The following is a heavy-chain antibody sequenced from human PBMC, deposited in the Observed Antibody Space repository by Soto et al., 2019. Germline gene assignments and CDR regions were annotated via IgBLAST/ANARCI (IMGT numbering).Heavy chain of an antibody. D-gene: IGHD6-19*01. V-gene: IGHV4-59*08. J-gene: IGHJ4*02. CDR2: ICYTGIT. Sequence: SETLSLTCTVSGDPISSHYWSWIRQSPGKGLQWIRYICYTGITNYNPSLKSRVTISVDRSKNQFSLKLTFVTAADTAIYYCARHEGCSSSGCSASYFFDYWGPGTQVTVS. CDR1: GDPISSHY. CDR3: ARHEGCSSSGCSASYFFDY.